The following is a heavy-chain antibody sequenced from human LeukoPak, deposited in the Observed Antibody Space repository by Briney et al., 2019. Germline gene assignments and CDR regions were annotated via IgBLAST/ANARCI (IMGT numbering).Heavy chain of an antibody. V-gene: IGHV4-31*03. CDR3: ARVRSGGSYLFDY. CDR1: GGSISSGGYY. Sequence: PSETLSLTCTVSGGSISSGGYYWSWIRQHPGKGLEWIGYIYYSGSTYYNPSLKSRVTISVDTSKNQFSLKLSSVTAADTAVYYCARVRSGGSYLFDYWGQGTLVTVSS. CDR2: IYYSGST. J-gene: IGHJ4*02. D-gene: IGHD2-15*01.